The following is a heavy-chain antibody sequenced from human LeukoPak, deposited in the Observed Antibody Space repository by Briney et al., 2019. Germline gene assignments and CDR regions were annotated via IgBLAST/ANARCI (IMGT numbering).Heavy chain of an antibody. CDR2: ISYDGSNK. V-gene: IGHV3-30*03. J-gene: IGHJ4*02. Sequence: GRSLRLSCAASGFTFSSYGMHWVRQAPGKGLEWVAVISYDGSNKYYADSVKGRFTISRDNYKNTLYLQMNSLRAEDTAVYYCARDSSGPLYWGQGTLVTVSS. CDR3: ARDSSGPLY. D-gene: IGHD6-19*01. CDR1: GFTFSSYG.